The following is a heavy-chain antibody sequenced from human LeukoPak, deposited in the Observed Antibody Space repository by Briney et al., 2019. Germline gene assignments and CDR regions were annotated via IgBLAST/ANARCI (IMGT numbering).Heavy chain of an antibody. CDR2: ISPGGDII. CDR3: ASGRDIAVAGPGGYFDY. CDR1: GFIFSDYH. D-gene: IGHD6-19*01. Sequence: PEGSLRLSCAASGFIFSDYHMNWIRQAPGKGLEWVSYISPGGDIIYFADYVKGRFTISRDNAKNSLFLQMNSLTAEDTAVYYCASGRDIAVAGPGGYFDYWGQGTLVTVSS. V-gene: IGHV3-11*01. J-gene: IGHJ4*02.